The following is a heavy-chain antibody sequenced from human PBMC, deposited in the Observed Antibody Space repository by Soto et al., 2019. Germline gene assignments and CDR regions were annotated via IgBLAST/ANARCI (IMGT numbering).Heavy chain of an antibody. V-gene: IGHV3-23*01. Sequence: GGSLRLSCAASGFTSGTYGMTWVRQAPGKGLEWVSTISGNGGTTYYADSVKGRFTISRDNSKNTLYLQLNSLRAEDTATYYCAEDVLNGYRPYGLDVWGQGTTVTVSS. CDR1: GFTSGTYG. J-gene: IGHJ6*02. D-gene: IGHD3-9*01. CDR3: AEDVLNGYRPYGLDV. CDR2: ISGNGGTT.